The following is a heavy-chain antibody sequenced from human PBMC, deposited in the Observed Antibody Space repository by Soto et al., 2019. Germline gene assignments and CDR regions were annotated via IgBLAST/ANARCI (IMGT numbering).Heavy chain of an antibody. Sequence: QVQLQESGPGLVKPSETLSLTCTVSGVSITNHYWTWIRQPPGKGLEWIGNIHYSGSTNYSPSLKSRVIISVDTSEKQSSLKLSSVTTADTAVYYCTGGGGGHLFDYWGQGTLVTVSS. CDR1: GVSITNHY. CDR3: TGGGGGHLFDY. J-gene: IGHJ4*02. CDR2: IHYSGST. V-gene: IGHV4-59*11. D-gene: IGHD2-15*01.